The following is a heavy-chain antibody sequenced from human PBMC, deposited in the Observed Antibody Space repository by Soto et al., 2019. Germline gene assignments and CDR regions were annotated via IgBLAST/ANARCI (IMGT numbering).Heavy chain of an antibody. D-gene: IGHD5-12*01. CDR3: TRSAPSTGYDS. Sequence: EVQLVESGGGLVQPGGSLRLSCAASEFTFSDYDMSWVRQAPGKGLEWLSYISSGSTTIYYADSVKGRFTISRDNAKNSLYLQMNSLRAEDPAVYYCTRSAPSTGYDSWGQGTLVTVSS. CDR2: ISSGSTTI. V-gene: IGHV3-48*01. CDR1: EFTFSDYD. J-gene: IGHJ5*01.